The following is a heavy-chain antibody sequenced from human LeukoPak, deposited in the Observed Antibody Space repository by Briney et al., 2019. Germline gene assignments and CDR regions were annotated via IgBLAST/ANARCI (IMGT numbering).Heavy chain of an antibody. CDR2: IDPSDSYT. J-gene: IGHJ4*02. CDR3: ARRNYYGSGSYYALSY. Sequence: GEPLKISCKGSGYSFTSYWISWVRQMPGKGLEWMGRIDPSDSYTNYRPSFQGHVTISADKSISTAYLQWSSLKASDTAMYYCARRNYYGSGSYYALSYWGQGTLVTVSS. V-gene: IGHV5-10-1*01. D-gene: IGHD3-10*01. CDR1: GYSFTSYW.